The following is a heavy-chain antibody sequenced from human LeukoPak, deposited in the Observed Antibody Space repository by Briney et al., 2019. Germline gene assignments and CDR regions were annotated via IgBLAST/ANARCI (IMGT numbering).Heavy chain of an antibody. CDR1: GFTFSTYA. V-gene: IGHV3-30-3*01. CDR2: ISYDGSNK. J-gene: IGHJ4*02. CDR3: ARDQVRVLRFLEWLTFDY. D-gene: IGHD3-3*01. Sequence: GGSLRLSCAASGFTFSTYAIHWVRQAPGKGLEWVALISYDGSNKYYADSVKGRFTISRDNSKNTLYLQMNSLRAEDTAVYYCARDQVRVLRFLEWLTFDYWGQGTLVTVSS.